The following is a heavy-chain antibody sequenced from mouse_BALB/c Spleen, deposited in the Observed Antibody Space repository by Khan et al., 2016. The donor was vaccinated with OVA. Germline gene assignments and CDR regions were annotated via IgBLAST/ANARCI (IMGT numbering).Heavy chain of an antibody. CDR3: ARRNYFGYTFAY. V-gene: IGHV1-77*01. J-gene: IGHJ3*01. CDR2: ISPGSGDT. CDR1: GYTFTDFY. Sequence: QVQLQQSGTELARPGASVNLSCKASGYTFTDFYINWVKQRSGQGLEWIGEISPGSGDTYYNDKFKGKATLTADKSSSTAYMQLSSLTSEAYAVYFCARRNYFGYTFAYWGQGTLVTVSA. D-gene: IGHD1-2*01.